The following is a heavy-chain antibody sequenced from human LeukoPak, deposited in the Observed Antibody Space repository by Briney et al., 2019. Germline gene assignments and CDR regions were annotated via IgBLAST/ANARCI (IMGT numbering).Heavy chain of an antibody. J-gene: IGHJ5*02. CDR1: GGSISSHY. D-gene: IGHD3-10*01. CDR2: IHYSGST. Sequence: SETLSLTCTVSGGSISSHYWSWIRQPPGKRLEWIGYIHYSGSTNYNPSLKSRVTISVDTSKNQFSLKLSSVTAADTAVYYCARGDPPYYYGSGSYYNVGNNWFDPWGQGTLVTVSS. CDR3: ARGDPPYYYGSGSYYNVGNNWFDP. V-gene: IGHV4-59*11.